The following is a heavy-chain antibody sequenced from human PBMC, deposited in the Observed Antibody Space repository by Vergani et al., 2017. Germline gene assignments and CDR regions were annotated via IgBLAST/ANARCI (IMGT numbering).Heavy chain of an antibody. Sequence: QVQLVQSGAEVKKPGASVKVSCKVSGYTLTELSMHWVRQAPGKGLEWMGGFDPEDGETIYAQKFQGRVTMTEDTSTDTAYMELSSLRSEDTAVYYCARVRGGPASIAAAGTGWFDPWGQGTLVTVSS. CDR3: ARVRGGPASIAAAGTGWFDP. D-gene: IGHD6-13*01. CDR2: FDPEDGET. CDR1: GYTLTELS. V-gene: IGHV1-24*01. J-gene: IGHJ5*02.